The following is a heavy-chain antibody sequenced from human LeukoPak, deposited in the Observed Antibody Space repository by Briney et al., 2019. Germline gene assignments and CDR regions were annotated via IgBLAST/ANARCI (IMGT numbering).Heavy chain of an antibody. CDR1: GFTFSNYW. CDR3: AKDLIAAAGIDY. V-gene: IGHV3-7*01. Sequence: GGSLRLSCAASGFTFSNYWMSWVRQAPGKGLEWVANIKEDGSEKYYVDSVKGRFTISRDNAKKSLYLQMNSLRAEDTAVYYCAKDLIAAAGIDYWGQGTLVTVSS. D-gene: IGHD6-13*01. CDR2: IKEDGSEK. J-gene: IGHJ4*02.